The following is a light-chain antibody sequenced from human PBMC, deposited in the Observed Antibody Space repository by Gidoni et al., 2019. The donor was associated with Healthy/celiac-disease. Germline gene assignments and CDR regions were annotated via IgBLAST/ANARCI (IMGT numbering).Light chain of an antibody. CDR1: QSVSSSY. V-gene: IGKV3D-20*01. J-gene: IGKJ1*01. Sequence: PGERATLSCGASQSVSSSYLAWYQQQPGLAPRLLLYDASSRATGIPDMFSGSGSGTDFTLTISRLEPEDFAVYYCQQYGSSPRTFGQGTKVEIK. CDR3: QQYGSSPRT. CDR2: DAS.